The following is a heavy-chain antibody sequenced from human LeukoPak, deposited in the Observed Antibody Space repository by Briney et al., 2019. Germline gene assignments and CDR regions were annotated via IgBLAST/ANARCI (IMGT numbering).Heavy chain of an antibody. CDR1: GGSISGFH. Sequence: SETLSLTGTVSGGSISGFHWSWLRQPPGKGLEYIVDVFYSGGTNYNSSLKSRLTISVDTSRNQFSLKLTSVTAADTAVYYCARGRSEYYDFWSGYISPHCYFDYWGQGTLVTVSS. J-gene: IGHJ4*02. CDR3: ARGRSEYYDFWSGYISPHCYFDY. CDR2: VFYSGGT. D-gene: IGHD3-3*01. V-gene: IGHV4-59*12.